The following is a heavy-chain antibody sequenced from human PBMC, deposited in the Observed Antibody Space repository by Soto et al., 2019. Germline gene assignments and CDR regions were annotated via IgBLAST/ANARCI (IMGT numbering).Heavy chain of an antibody. V-gene: IGHV3-66*01. J-gene: IGHJ6*04. Sequence: GGSLRLSCVASGFTVSNNYMTWVRQAPGKGLEWVSNMYSGGGTNYTDSVKGRFTISRDSSTNTLYLQMDNVRAEDTAVYYCARDPGVNWAWGKGTTVTVSS. CDR2: MYSGGGT. CDR3: ARDPGVNWA. D-gene: IGHD2-8*01. CDR1: GFTVSNNY.